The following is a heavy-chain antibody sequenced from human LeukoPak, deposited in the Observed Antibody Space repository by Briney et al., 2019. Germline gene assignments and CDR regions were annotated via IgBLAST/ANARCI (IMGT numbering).Heavy chain of an antibody. D-gene: IGHD5-24*01. V-gene: IGHV4-39*01. CDR1: GDSISTTDYY. J-gene: IGHJ4*02. Sequence: SETLSLTCTVSGDSISTTDYYWAWIRQPPGKGLEWIGSIYYDGSTYYTPSLKSRVTISVDTSKIQFSLRLSSATAADMATYYCARHSLNNYGSYYWGQGTLVTVSS. CDR2: IYYDGST. CDR3: ARHSLNNYGSYY.